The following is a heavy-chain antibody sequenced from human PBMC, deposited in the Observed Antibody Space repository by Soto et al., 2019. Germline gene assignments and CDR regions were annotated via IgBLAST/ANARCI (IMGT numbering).Heavy chain of an antibody. CDR1: GGSFSGYY. CDR3: ARGVYKGFDY. Sequence: SETLSLTCAVYGGSFSGYYWSWIRQPPGKGLEWIGEINHSGSTNYNPSLKSRVTISVDTSKNQFSLKLSSVTAADTAVYYCARGVYKGFDYWGQGTLVTVSS. CDR2: INHSGST. V-gene: IGHV4-34*01. J-gene: IGHJ4*02. D-gene: IGHD1-1*01.